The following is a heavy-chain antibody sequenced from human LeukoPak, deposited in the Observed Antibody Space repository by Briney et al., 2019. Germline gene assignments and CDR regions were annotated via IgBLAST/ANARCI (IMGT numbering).Heavy chain of an antibody. CDR2: ISGSGGT. D-gene: IGHD3-10*01. Sequence: PGGSLRLSCAASGFTFSSSGMSWVRQAPGKGLEWVSSISGSGGTFYADSVKGRFSISRDNSKNTLHLQMSSPRAEDTAVYYCSKRGVGYYFDFWGQGTLVTVSS. J-gene: IGHJ4*02. CDR3: SKRGVGYYFDF. V-gene: IGHV3-23*01. CDR1: GFTFSSSG.